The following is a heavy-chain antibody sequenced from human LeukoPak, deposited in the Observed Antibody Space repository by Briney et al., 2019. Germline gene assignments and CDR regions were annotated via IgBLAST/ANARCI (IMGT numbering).Heavy chain of an antibody. J-gene: IGHJ4*02. V-gene: IGHV1-3*01. D-gene: IGHD5-24*01. Sequence: ASVKVSCKASGYTFASYAMHWVRQAPGQRLEWMGWINAGNGNTKYSQKFQGRVTITRDTSASTAYMELSSLRSEDTAVYYCARSTAGGWLQLLDYWGQGTLVTVSS. CDR3: ARSTAGGWLQLLDY. CDR2: INAGNGNT. CDR1: GYTFASYA.